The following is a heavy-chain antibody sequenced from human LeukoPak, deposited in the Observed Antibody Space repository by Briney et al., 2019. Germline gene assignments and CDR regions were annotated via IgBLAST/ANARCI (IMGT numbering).Heavy chain of an antibody. CDR2: VNHSGYT. D-gene: IGHD4-17*01. Sequence: SETLSLTCTVSGGSINNYHWGWIRQSPEKGLEWIGEVNHSGYTNYNPSLKGRVTISVDTSKNQFSLKLSSVTAADTAVYYCARQLYGSDYWGQGTLVTVSS. CDR3: ARQLYGSDY. V-gene: IGHV4-34*01. CDR1: GGSINNYH. J-gene: IGHJ4*02.